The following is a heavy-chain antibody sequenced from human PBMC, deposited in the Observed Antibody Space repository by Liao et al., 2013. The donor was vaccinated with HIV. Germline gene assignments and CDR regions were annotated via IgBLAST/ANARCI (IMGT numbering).Heavy chain of an antibody. V-gene: IGHV4-34*01. Sequence: QVQLQQWGAGLLKPSETLSLTCAVYGGSFSGYYWSWIRQPPGKGLEWIGEINHSGSTNYNPSLKSRVTISVDTSKNQFSLKLSSVTAADTAVYYCARGITMIVVVITTSSYFDLWGRGTLVTVSS. CDR2: INHSGST. CDR1: GGSFSGYY. J-gene: IGHJ2*01. CDR3: ARGITMIVVVITTSSYFDL. D-gene: IGHD3-22*01.